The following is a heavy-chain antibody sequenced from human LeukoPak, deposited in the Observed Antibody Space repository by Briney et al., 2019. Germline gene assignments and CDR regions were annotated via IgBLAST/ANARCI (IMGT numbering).Heavy chain of an antibody. CDR3: AKGASGSHYYSFDY. V-gene: IGHV3-23*01. D-gene: IGHD1-26*01. CDR1: GFTFSSYG. J-gene: IGHJ4*02. Sequence: PGGSLRLSCAASGFTFSSYGMSWVRQAPGEGLKWVSNISASGSNTIYADSVRGRFTISRDNSKNTLYLQMNSLRAEDTAVYYCAKGASGSHYYSFDYWGQGTLVTVSS. CDR2: ISASGSNT.